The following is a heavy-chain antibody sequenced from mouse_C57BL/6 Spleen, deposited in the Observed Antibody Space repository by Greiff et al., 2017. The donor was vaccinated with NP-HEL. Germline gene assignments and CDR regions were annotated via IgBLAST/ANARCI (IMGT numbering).Heavy chain of an antibody. Sequence: EVQLVESGGGLVKPGGSLKLSCAASGFTFSDYGMHWVRQAPEKGLEWVAYISSGSSTIYYADTVKGRVTISRDNAKNTLFLQITSLRSEDTAMEYCAGEYCGSSYVYYFDYWGQGTPLTVSS. CDR2: ISSGSSTI. V-gene: IGHV5-17*01. J-gene: IGHJ2*01. CDR3: AGEYCGSSYVYYFDY. CDR1: GFTFSDYG. D-gene: IGHD1-1*01.